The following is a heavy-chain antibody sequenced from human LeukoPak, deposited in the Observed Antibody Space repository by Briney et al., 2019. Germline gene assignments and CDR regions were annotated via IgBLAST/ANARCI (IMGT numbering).Heavy chain of an antibody. CDR1: GYTFTGYY. Sequence: ASVKVSCKASGYTFTGYYMHWVRQAPGQGLEWMGWINPNSGGTNYAQKFQGRVTMTRDTSISTAYMELSRLRSDDTAVYYCARDALYSSGWYDYWGQGTPVTVSS. CDR3: ARDALYSSGWYDY. V-gene: IGHV1-2*02. CDR2: INPNSGGT. J-gene: IGHJ4*02. D-gene: IGHD6-19*01.